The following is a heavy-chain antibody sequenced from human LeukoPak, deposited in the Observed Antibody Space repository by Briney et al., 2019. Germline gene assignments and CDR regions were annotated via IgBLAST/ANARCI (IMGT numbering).Heavy chain of an antibody. D-gene: IGHD2-2*01. CDR3: AKDPGVVPAHYFDY. Sequence: GGSLRLSCAGSGFTFSSYAMSWVRQAPGKGLEWVSAISGSGGSTYYADSVKGRFTISRDNSKNTLYLQMNSLRAEDTAVYYCAKDPGVVPAHYFDYWGQGTLVTVSS. J-gene: IGHJ4*02. V-gene: IGHV3-23*01. CDR1: GFTFSSYA. CDR2: ISGSGGST.